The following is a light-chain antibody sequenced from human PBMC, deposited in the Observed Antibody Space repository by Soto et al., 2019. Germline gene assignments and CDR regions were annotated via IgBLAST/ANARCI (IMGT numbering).Light chain of an antibody. CDR1: QSISSY. V-gene: IGKV1-39*01. CDR2: AAS. Sequence: DIQMTQSPSSLSASVGDSVTITCRASQSISSYLNWYQQKPGKAPKLLIYAASSLPSGVPSRFSGSGSGTDFTLTISSLQPEDFATYYCQQSYSTPVTFGQGTKVEIK. J-gene: IGKJ1*01. CDR3: QQSYSTPVT.